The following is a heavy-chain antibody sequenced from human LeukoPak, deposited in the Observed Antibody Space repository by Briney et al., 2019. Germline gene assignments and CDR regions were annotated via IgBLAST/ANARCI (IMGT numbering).Heavy chain of an antibody. CDR1: GFTFRNYA. J-gene: IGHJ4*02. Sequence: GGSLRLSCAASGFTFRNYAMNWVRQAPGKGLEWVAFIRYDGSNKYYADSVKGRFTISRDNSKNTLYLQMNSLRAEDTAVYYCASSFRRFLEWLPIKYWGQGTLVTVSS. CDR2: IRYDGSNK. D-gene: IGHD3-3*01. V-gene: IGHV3-30*02. CDR3: ASSFRRFLEWLPIKY.